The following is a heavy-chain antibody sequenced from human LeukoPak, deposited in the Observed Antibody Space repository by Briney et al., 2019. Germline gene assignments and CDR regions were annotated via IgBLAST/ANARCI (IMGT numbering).Heavy chain of an antibody. V-gene: IGHV3-43*01. D-gene: IGHD3-10*01. CDR2: ISWDGGRP. CDR1: GFTFNDDT. Sequence: GGSLRLSCVASGFTFNDDTMHWVRQAPGKGLEWVSLISWDGGRPYYADSVKGRFTISRDNSNNSLYLHMNSLKTDDTALYYCAKGPRWFGELKLDYWGQGTLVTVSS. CDR3: AKGPRWFGELKLDY. J-gene: IGHJ4*02.